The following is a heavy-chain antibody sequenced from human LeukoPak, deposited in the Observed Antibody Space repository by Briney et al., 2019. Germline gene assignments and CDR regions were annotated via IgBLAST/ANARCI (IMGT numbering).Heavy chain of an antibody. CDR1: GFTFSSYW. V-gene: IGHV3-7*01. J-gene: IGHJ4*02. CDR2: IKQDGSEK. CDR3: ARDGYCSGGSCYFDY. D-gene: IGHD2-15*01. Sequence: GGSLRLSCAASGFTFSSYWMSWVRQAPGKGLEWVANIKQDGSEKYYVDSVKGRFTISRDNAKNSLYPQMNSLRAEDTAVYYCARDGYCSGGSCYFDYWGQGTLVTVSS.